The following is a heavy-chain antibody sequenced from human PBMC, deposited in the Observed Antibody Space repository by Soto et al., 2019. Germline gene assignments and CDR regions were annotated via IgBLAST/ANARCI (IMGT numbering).Heavy chain of an antibody. CDR1: GGTFSSYA. Sequence: SVKVSCKASGGTFSSYAISWVRQAPGQGLEWMGGIIPIFGTANYAQKFQGRVTITADESTSTAYMELSSLRSEDTAVYYCARTQDRLNYYFDYWGQGTLVTVSS. CDR3: ARTQDRLNYYFDY. CDR2: IIPIFGTA. V-gene: IGHV1-69*13. J-gene: IGHJ4*02. D-gene: IGHD1-20*01.